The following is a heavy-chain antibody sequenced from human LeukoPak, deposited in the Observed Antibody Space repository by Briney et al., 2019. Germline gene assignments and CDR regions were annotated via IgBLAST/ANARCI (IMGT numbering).Heavy chain of an antibody. V-gene: IGHV1-2*02. D-gene: IGHD3-22*01. CDR1: GYTFTGYY. CDR3: AREVLGYYDSSGYYYASDY. J-gene: IGHJ4*02. CDR2: INPNSGGT. Sequence: GASVKVSCKASGYTFTGYYMHWVRQAPGQGLEWMGWINPNSGGTNYAQKFQSRVTMTRHTSISTAYMELSRLRSDDTAVYYCAREVLGYYDSSGYYYASDYWGQGTLVTVSS.